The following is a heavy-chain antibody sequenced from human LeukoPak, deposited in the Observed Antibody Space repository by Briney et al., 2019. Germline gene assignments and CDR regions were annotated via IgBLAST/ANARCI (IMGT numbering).Heavy chain of an antibody. CDR1: GFTFSSYA. V-gene: IGHV3-30-3*01. J-gene: IGHJ4*02. D-gene: IGHD3-22*01. CDR2: ISYDGSNK. Sequence: GGSPRLSCAASGFTFSSYAMHWVRQAPGKGLEWVAVISYDGSNKYYADSVKGRFTISRDNSKNTLYLQMNSLRAEDTAVYYCARDSTYYYDSSGYYPTDYWGQGTLVTVSS. CDR3: ARDSTYYYDSSGYYPTDY.